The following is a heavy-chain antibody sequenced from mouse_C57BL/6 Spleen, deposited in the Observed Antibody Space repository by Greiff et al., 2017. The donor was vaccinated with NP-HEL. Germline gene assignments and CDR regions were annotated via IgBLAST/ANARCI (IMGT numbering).Heavy chain of an antibody. CDR3: ARQRCITTVVATYWYFDV. CDR2: ISNGGGST. Sequence: EVKLVESGGGLVQPGGSLKLSCAASGFTFSDYYMYWVRQTPEKRLEWVAYISNGGGSTYYPDTVKGRFTISRDNAKNTLYLKMSRLKSEDTAMYYCARQRCITTVVATYWYFDVWGTGTTVTVSS. D-gene: IGHD1-1*01. J-gene: IGHJ1*03. CDR1: GFTFSDYY. V-gene: IGHV5-12*01.